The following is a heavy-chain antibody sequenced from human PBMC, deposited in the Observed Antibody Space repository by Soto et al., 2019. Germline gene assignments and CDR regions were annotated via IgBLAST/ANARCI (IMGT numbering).Heavy chain of an antibody. CDR3: ARGIDSSTSRNAFDL. D-gene: IGHD6-19*01. CDR2: INPNSGGT. CDR1: GYTFTGYY. Sequence: ASVKVSCKASGYTFTGYYMHWVRQAPGQGLEWMGWINPNSGGTNYAQKFQDWVTMTRDTSISTAYMELSRLRSDDTAVYYCARGIDSSTSRNAFDLWGQGTMVTVSS. J-gene: IGHJ3*01. V-gene: IGHV1-2*04.